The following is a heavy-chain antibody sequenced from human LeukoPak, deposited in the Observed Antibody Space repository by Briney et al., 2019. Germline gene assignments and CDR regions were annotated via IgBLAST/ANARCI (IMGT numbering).Heavy chain of an antibody. D-gene: IGHD6-19*01. CDR3: ARGIGLDDY. CDR1: GYTFTNYY. CDR2: INPSGGST. Sequence: GASVKVSCKASGYTFTNYYIHWVRQAPGQGLEWMGIINPSGGSTNYGQKFQGRVTMTRDTSTSTVYMELSSLTSEDTAVYHCARGIGLDDYWGQGTLVTVSS. V-gene: IGHV1-46*01. J-gene: IGHJ4*02.